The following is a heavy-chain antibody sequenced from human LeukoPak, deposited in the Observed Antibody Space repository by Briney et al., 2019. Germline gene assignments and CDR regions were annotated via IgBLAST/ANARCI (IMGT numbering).Heavy chain of an antibody. V-gene: IGHV4-31*03. J-gene: IGHJ4*02. CDR1: GGSISSGGYY. Sequence: SETLSLTCTVSGGSISSGGYYWSWIRQHPGKGLEWIGYIYYSGSTYYNPSLKSRVTISVDTSKNQFSLKLSSVTAADTAVYDCGGGRGGSHSGYTGWGQGTLVTVSS. CDR2: IYYSGST. CDR3: GGGRGGSHSGYTG. D-gene: IGHD5-12*01.